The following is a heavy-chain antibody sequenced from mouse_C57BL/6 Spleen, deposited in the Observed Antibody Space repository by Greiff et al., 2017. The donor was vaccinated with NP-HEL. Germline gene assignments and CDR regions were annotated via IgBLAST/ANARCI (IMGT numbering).Heavy chain of an antibody. V-gene: IGHV7-3*01. CDR3: ARSYYDYEYYFDY. CDR1: GFTFTDYY. CDR2: IRNKANGYTT. D-gene: IGHD2-4*01. Sequence: EVQLVESGGGLVQPGGSLSLSCAASGFTFTDYYMSWVRQPPGKALEWLGFIRNKANGYTTEYSASVKGRFTISRDNSQSILYLQMNALRAEDSATYYCARSYYDYEYYFDYWGQGTTLTVSS. J-gene: IGHJ2*01.